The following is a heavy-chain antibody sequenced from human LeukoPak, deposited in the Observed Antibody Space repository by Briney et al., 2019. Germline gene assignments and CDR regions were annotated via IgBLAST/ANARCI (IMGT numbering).Heavy chain of an antibody. CDR1: GFTFTSSA. CDR3: AADSDTKIDAFDI. J-gene: IGHJ3*02. CDR2: IVVGSGNT. V-gene: IGHV1-58*02. Sequence: ASVKVSCKASGFTFTSSAMQWVRQARGQRLEWIGWIVVGSGNTNYAQKFQERVTITRDMSTSTAYMELSSLRSEDTAVYYCAADSDTKIDAFDIWGQGTMVTVSS.